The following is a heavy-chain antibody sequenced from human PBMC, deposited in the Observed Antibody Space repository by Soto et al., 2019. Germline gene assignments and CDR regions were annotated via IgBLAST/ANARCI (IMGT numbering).Heavy chain of an antibody. CDR1: GYTFTGYY. D-gene: IGHD2-2*01. J-gene: IGHJ3*02. Sequence: GASVKVSCNASGYTFTGYYMHWVRQAPGQGLEWMGWINPNSGGTNYAQKFQGWVTMTRDTSISTAYMELSRLRSDDTAVYYCARVGQLPRKGAFDIWGQGTMVTVSS. CDR2: INPNSGGT. V-gene: IGHV1-2*04. CDR3: ARVGQLPRKGAFDI.